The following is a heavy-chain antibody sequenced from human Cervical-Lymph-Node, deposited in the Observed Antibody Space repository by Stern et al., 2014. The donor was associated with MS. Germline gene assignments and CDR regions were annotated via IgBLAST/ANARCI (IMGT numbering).Heavy chain of an antibody. V-gene: IGHV4-59*11. CDR3: ARAEYGGFISFDY. Sequence: QVQLQESGPRLVRPSETLSLTCSVSGGSLNDHYWSWIRQSPETGLQWIGYIFDSGSTNYNPSLEGRFAMSIDKSKNQFSLMLTSVTAADTAVYFCARAEYGGFISFDYWGQGALVTVSS. J-gene: IGHJ4*02. CDR2: IFDSGST. CDR1: GGSLNDHY. D-gene: IGHD5-12*01.